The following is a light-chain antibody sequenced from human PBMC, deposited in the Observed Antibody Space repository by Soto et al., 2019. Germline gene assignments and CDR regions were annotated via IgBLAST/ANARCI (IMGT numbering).Light chain of an antibody. CDR1: QAVDKW. Sequence: ILMSQSPSSLSASVGDTVTITCRASQAVDKWLAWYQQKPGKAPKLLIYKSSTLIGGVPSRFSAVGSGTEYSLTISGLQPEDVATYYCQQYSSYWTFGQGTMVEIK. V-gene: IGKV1-5*03. CDR2: KSS. J-gene: IGKJ1*01. CDR3: QQYSSYWT.